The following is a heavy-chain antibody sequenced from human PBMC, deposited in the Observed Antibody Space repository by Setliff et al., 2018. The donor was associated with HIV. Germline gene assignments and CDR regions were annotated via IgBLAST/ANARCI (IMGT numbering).Heavy chain of an antibody. CDR1: GGSISSGGYY. CDR3: ARGRKAVGDWFDP. CDR2: IDYSGSA. D-gene: IGHD1-26*01. Sequence: SETLSLTCTVSGGSISSGGYYWSWIRQHPGKGLEWIGYIDYSGSAFYNPSLKSRITISRDTSKNQFSLKMNSVTAADTALYYCARGRKAVGDWFDPWGQGIQVTVS. V-gene: IGHV4-31*03. J-gene: IGHJ5*02.